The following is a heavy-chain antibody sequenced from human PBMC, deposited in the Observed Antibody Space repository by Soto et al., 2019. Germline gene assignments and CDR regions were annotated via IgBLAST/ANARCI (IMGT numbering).Heavy chain of an antibody. Sequence: GGSLRLSCAASGFTFSSYAMSWVRQAPGKGLEWVSAISGSGGSTYYADSVKGRFTNSRDNSKNTLYLQMNSLRAEDTAVYYCAKDQASGIVVVPAANFDYWGQGTLVTVSS. CDR2: ISGSGGST. D-gene: IGHD2-2*01. V-gene: IGHV3-23*01. J-gene: IGHJ4*02. CDR1: GFTFSSYA. CDR3: AKDQASGIVVVPAANFDY.